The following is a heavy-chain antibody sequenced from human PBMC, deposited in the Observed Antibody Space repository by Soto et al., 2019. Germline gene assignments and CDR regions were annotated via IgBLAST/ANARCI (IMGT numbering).Heavy chain of an antibody. D-gene: IGHD1-26*01. Sequence: QVQLVESGGGVVQPGRSLRLSCAASGFTFSSYGMHWVRQAPGKGLEWVAVISYDGSNKYYADSVKGRVTISRDNSKNTLYLQMNSLRAEDTAVYYCAKASPRGWERDYWGQGTLVTVSS. CDR3: AKASPRGWERDY. V-gene: IGHV3-30*18. J-gene: IGHJ4*02. CDR2: ISYDGSNK. CDR1: GFTFSSYG.